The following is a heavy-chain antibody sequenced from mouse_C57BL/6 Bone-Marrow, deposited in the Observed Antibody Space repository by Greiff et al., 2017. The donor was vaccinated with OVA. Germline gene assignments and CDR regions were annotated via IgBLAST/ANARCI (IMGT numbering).Heavy chain of an antibody. CDR3: ARDGDSHWYFDV. J-gene: IGHJ1*03. V-gene: IGHV7-1*01. Sequence: DVKLVESGGGLVQSGRSLRLSCATSGFTFSDFYMEWVRQAPGKGLEWIAASRNKANDYTTEYSASVKGRFIVSRDTSQSILYLQMNALRAEDTAIYYCARDGDSHWYFDVWGTGTTVTVSS. CDR1: GFTFSDFY. CDR2: SRNKANDYTT.